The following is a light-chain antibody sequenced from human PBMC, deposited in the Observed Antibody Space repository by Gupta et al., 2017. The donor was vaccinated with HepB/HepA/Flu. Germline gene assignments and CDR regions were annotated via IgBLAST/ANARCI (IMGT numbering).Light chain of an antibody. Sequence: QSALPHPPSASGSPGPSVTLPCTGASSDVGGHNLVSWFQQHPGKAPKLMIYTVHRRPSGVPDRFSGSKFGNTAFLTVSGLQAKDEADYYCFSYVGSDNWVFGSGTKVTIL. J-gene: IGLJ1*01. CDR1: SSDVGGHNL. CDR3: FSYVGSDNWV. V-gene: IGLV2-8*01. CDR2: TVH.